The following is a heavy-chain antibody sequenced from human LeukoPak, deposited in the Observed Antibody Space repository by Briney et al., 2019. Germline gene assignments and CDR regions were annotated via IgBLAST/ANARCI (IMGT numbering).Heavy chain of an antibody. V-gene: IGHV3-33*01. D-gene: IGHD1-26*01. J-gene: IGHJ4*02. CDR3: ARQNEELHDYFDY. CDR2: IWYDGSNK. Sequence: GGSLRLSCAASGFTFSSYGMHWVRQAPGKGLEWVAVIWYDGSNKYYADSVKGRFTIPRDNSKNTLYLQMNSLRAEDTAVYYCARQNEELHDYFDYWGQGTLVTVSS. CDR1: GFTFSSYG.